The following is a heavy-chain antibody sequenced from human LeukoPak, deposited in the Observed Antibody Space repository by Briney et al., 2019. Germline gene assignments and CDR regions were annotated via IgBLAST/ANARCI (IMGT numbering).Heavy chain of an antibody. CDR3: AKDGPPYGDYPNWFNP. D-gene: IGHD4-17*01. V-gene: IGHV3-30*02. Sequence: GGSLRLSCAASGFTFSSYGMHWVRQAPGKGLEWVAFIRYDGSDKYYADSVKGRFTISRDNSKNTLDLQMNSLRGEDTAVYYCAKDGPPYGDYPNWFNPWGQGTLVTVSS. CDR1: GFTFSSYG. CDR2: IRYDGSDK. J-gene: IGHJ5*02.